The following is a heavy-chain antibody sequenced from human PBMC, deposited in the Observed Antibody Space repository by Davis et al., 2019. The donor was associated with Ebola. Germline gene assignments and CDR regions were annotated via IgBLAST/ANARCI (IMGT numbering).Heavy chain of an antibody. D-gene: IGHD6-19*01. V-gene: IGHV3-74*01. CDR3: TRVGYSSGWDY. CDR2: INSDGSTT. J-gene: IGHJ4*02. CDR1: GFTFSSYS. Sequence: HTGGSLRLSCAASGFTFSSYSMHWVRQAPGKGLEWVSRINSDGSTTSYADSVKGRFTISRENAKSSLYLQMNSLRVEDTAVYYCTRVGYSSGWDYWGQGTLVTVSS.